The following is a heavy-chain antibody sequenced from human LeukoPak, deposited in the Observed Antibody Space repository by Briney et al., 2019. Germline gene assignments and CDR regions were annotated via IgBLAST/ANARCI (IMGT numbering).Heavy chain of an antibody. Sequence: GGSLRLSCAASGFTFSTYGMSWVRQAPGKGLDWVSAVSGSGGSTHYADSVKGRFTISRDNAKNSLYLQMNSLRAEDTAVYYCARSLPDGRGFDYWGQGTLVTVSS. V-gene: IGHV3-23*01. CDR2: VSGSGGST. CDR3: ARSLPDGRGFDY. J-gene: IGHJ4*02. D-gene: IGHD5-24*01. CDR1: GFTFSTYG.